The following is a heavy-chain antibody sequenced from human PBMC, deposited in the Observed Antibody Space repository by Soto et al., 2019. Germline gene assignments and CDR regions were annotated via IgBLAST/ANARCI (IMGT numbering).Heavy chain of an antibody. J-gene: IGHJ3*02. CDR1: GITFGDYA. V-gene: IGHV3-49*04. CDR2: VRSRTYGGAT. Sequence: EVQLVESGGGLVQPGRSLRLSCIGSGITFGDYALTWVRQAPGKGLEWVGFVRSRTYGGATEYATSVKGRFTISRDDSKSVAYLQMNSLNTEDTAVYYCCQTTVTSRHGALDMWGQGTMVAVSA. CDR3: CQTTVTSRHGALDM. D-gene: IGHD4-17*01.